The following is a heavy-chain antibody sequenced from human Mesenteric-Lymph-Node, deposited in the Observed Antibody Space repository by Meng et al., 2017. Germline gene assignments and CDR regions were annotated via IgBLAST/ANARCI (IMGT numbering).Heavy chain of an antibody. CDR3: ARGGYIYGYRDYYYYGMDV. CDR2: IYYSGST. D-gene: IGHD5-18*01. V-gene: IGHV4-31*03. CDR1: GGSISSGGYY. J-gene: IGHJ6*02. Sequence: SETLSLTCTVSGGSISSGGYYWSWIRQHPGKGLEWIGYIYYSGSTYYNPSLKSRVTISVDTSKNQFSLKLSSVTAADTAVYYCARGGYIYGYRDYYYYGMDVWGQGTTVTVSS.